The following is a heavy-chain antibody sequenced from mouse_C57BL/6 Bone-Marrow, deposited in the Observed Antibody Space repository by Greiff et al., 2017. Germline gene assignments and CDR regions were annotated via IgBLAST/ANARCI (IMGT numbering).Heavy chain of an antibody. D-gene: IGHD2-5*01. CDR1: GFNIKDYY. J-gene: IGHJ4*01. CDR3: TTGYSNYLDAMDY. V-gene: IGHV14-1*01. CDR2: IDPEDGDT. Sequence: EVQLQQSGAELVRPGASVKLSCTASGFNIKDYYMHWVKQRPEQGLEWIGRIDPEDGDTEYAPKFQGKATLTADTSSNPAYRQLSSLTSEDTAVYYCTTGYSNYLDAMDYWGQGTSVTVAS.